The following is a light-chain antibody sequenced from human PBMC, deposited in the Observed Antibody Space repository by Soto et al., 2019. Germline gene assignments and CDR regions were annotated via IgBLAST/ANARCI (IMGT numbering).Light chain of an antibody. CDR1: SSDVGSYNL. CDR3: CSYAGSSTFVV. CDR2: EVS. Sequence: QSALTQPASVSGSPGQSITISCTGTSSDVGSYNLVSWYQQHPGKAPKLMIYEVSKRPSGVSNRFSGSKSGTTASLTISGLQAEDEADYYCCSYAGSSTFVVFGTGTKLTVL. V-gene: IGLV2-23*02. J-gene: IGLJ1*01.